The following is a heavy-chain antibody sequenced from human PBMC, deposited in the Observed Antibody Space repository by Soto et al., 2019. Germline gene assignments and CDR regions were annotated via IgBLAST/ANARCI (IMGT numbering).Heavy chain of an antibody. CDR2: ISAYNGNT. D-gene: IGHD2-21*01. V-gene: IGHV1-18*01. J-gene: IGHJ6*03. CDR1: GYTFTSYG. Sequence: ASVKVSCKASGYTFTSYGISWVRQAPGQGLEWMGWISAYNGNTNCAQKLQGRVTMTTDTSTSTAYMELRSLRSEDTAVYYCARSPGSGENYYMAVRGKGTTVTVSS. CDR3: ARSPGSGENYYMAV.